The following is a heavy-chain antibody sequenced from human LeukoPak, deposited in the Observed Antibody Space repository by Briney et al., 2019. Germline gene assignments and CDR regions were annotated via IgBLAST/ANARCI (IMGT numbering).Heavy chain of an antibody. CDR1: GFTFSSFA. CDR2: ISASGGST. Sequence: GGSLRLSCAASGFTFSSFATSWVRQAPGKGLEWVSGISASGGSTYYADSVKGRFTISRDNSKNTLYLQMNSLRADDTAVYYCAKLAIVGNWFDPWGQGTLVTVSS. V-gene: IGHV3-23*01. J-gene: IGHJ5*02. D-gene: IGHD3-22*01. CDR3: AKLAIVGNWFDP.